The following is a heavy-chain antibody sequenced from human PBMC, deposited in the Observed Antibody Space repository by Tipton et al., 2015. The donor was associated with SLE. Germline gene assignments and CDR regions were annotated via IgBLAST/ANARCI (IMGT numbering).Heavy chain of an antibody. J-gene: IGHJ6*02. V-gene: IGHV3-23*01. CDR1: GFTFSSYA. CDR2: ISDSGGST. Sequence: GSLRLSCAASGFTFSSYAMSWVRQAPGKGLEWVSTISDSGGSTYYGDSVKGRFSISRDNSKNTLYLQMNSLRAEDTAVYYCAKIEGPYYYYYYGMDVWGQGTTVTVSS. CDR3: AKIEGPYYYYYYGMDV.